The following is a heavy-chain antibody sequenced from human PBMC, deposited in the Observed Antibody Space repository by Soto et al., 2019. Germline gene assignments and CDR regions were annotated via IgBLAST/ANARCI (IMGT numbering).Heavy chain of an antibody. Sequence: SVKVSCKASGGTFSSYAISWVRQAPGQGLEWMGGIIPIFGTANYAQKFQGRVTITADESTSTAYMELSSLRSEDTAVYYCARAGDGSAPFYYYYGMDVWGQGTTVTVSS. V-gene: IGHV1-69*13. J-gene: IGHJ6*02. CDR1: GGTFSSYA. CDR2: IIPIFGTA. D-gene: IGHD6-25*01. CDR3: ARAGDGSAPFYYYYGMDV.